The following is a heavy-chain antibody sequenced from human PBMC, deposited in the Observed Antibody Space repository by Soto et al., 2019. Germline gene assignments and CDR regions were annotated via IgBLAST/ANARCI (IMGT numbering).Heavy chain of an antibody. V-gene: IGHV4-39*01. J-gene: IGHJ5*02. D-gene: IGHD3-3*01. CDR2: IYYSGST. CDR1: GGSISSSSYY. CDR3: ARGEVDDFWSGYYWFDP. Sequence: QLQLQESGPGLVKPSETLSLTCTVSGGSISSSSYYWGWIRQPPGKGLEWSGSIYYSGSTYYNPSLKSRVTISVDTSKNQFSLKLSSVTAADTAVYYCARGEVDDFWSGYYWFDPWGQGTLVTVSS.